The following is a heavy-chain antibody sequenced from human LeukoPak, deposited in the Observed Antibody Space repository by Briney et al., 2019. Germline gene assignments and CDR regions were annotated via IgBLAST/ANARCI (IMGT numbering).Heavy chain of an antibody. D-gene: IGHD7-27*01. CDR2: IYYSGST. CDR3: ARGERGNWGLYYFDY. J-gene: IGHJ4*02. CDR1: GGSISSSSYY. V-gene: IGHV4-39*07. Sequence: PSETLSLTCTVSGGSISSSSYYWGWIRQPPGKGLEWIGSIYYSGSTYYNPSLKSRVTISVDTSKNQFSLKLSSVTAADTAMYYCARGERGNWGLYYFDYWGQGTLVTVSS.